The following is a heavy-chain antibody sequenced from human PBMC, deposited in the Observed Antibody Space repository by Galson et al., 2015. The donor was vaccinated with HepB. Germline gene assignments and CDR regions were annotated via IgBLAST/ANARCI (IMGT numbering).Heavy chain of an antibody. CDR2: ISGSGGST. CDR1: GFTFSSYA. CDR3: ARVPRGSYGSYYFDY. D-gene: IGHD5-18*01. V-gene: IGHV3-23*01. Sequence: SLRLSCAASGFTFSSYAMSWVRQAPGKGLEWVSAISGSGGSTYYADSVKGRFTISRDNSKNTLYLQMNSLRAEDTAVYYCARVPRGSYGSYYFDYWVQGTLVTVSS. J-gene: IGHJ4*01.